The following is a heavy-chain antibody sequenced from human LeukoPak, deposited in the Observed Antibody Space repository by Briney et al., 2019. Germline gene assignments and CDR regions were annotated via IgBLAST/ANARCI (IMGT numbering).Heavy chain of an antibody. J-gene: IGHJ4*02. V-gene: IGHV4-39*01. CDR2: IYYSGST. CDR1: GGSISSSSYY. D-gene: IGHD6-19*01. CDR3: ARRDHSSGWPHFDY. Sequence: SETLSLTCTVSGGSISSSSYYWGWIRQPPGKGLEWIGSIYYSGSTYYNPSLKSRVTISVDTSKNQFSLKLGSVTAADTAVYYCARRDHSSGWPHFDYWGQETLVTVSS.